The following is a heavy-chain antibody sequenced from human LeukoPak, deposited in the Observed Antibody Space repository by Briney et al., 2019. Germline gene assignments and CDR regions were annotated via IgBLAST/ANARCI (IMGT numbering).Heavy chain of an antibody. CDR3: AIARYCSGGSCPAQDAFDI. D-gene: IGHD2-15*01. J-gene: IGHJ3*02. V-gene: IGHV1-2*02. CDR1: GYTFTGYY. CDR2: INPNSGGT. Sequence: ASVKVSCKASGYTFTGYYMHWVRQAPGQGLEWMGWINPNSGGTNYAQKFQGRVTMTRDTSISTAYMELSRLRSDDTAVYYCAIARYCSGGSCPAQDAFDIWGQGTMVTVSS.